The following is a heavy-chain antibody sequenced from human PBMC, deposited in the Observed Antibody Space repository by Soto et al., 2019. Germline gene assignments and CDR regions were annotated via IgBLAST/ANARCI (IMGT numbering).Heavy chain of an antibody. Sequence: QIQLVQSGGGGVQPGRSLRLSCAASGFTLSSYVMHWVGQAPGKGLEWVAAILYDGRNKWYMDSLEGRFTISRDNSESTVFLQVDSLRSKDTAMFFCAKDRGKFTVAAIAGGGSAFDAWGQGTMVTVSS. CDR1: GFTLSSYV. J-gene: IGHJ3*01. CDR3: AKDRGKFTVAAIAGGGSAFDA. V-gene: IGHV3-30*10. CDR2: ILYDGRNK. D-gene: IGHD5-12*01.